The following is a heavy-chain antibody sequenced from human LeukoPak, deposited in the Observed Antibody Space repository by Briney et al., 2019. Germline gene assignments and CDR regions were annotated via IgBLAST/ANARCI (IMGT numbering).Heavy chain of an antibody. CDR3: ARDPPYCGGDCSPDY. V-gene: IGHV3-20*04. Sequence: GGSLRLSCAASGFTFDDYGMSWVRQVPGNGLEWVSGINWNGGSTGYADSVKGRFTISRDNSKNTLYLQMNSLRAEDTAVYYCARDPPYCGGDCSPDYWGQGTLVTVSS. CDR2: INWNGGST. D-gene: IGHD2-21*02. CDR1: GFTFDDYG. J-gene: IGHJ4*02.